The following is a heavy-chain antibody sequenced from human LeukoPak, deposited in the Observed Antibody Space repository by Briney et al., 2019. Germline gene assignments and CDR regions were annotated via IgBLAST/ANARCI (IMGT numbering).Heavy chain of an antibody. J-gene: IGHJ6*04. V-gene: IGHV3-33*01. CDR1: GFTFSSYG. Sequence: GGSLRLPCAASGFTFSSYGMHWVRQAPGKGLEWVAVIWYDGSNKYYADSVKGRFTISRDNSKNTLYLQMNSLRAEDTAVYYCARESNDYYYYYGMDVWGKGTTVTVSS. CDR2: IWYDGSNK. D-gene: IGHD4/OR15-4a*01. CDR3: ARESNDYYYYYGMDV.